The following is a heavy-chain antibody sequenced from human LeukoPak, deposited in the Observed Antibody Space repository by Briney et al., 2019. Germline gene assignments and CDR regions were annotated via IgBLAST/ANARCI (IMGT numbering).Heavy chain of an antibody. CDR1: GFTFSSYW. J-gene: IGHJ3*02. V-gene: IGHV3-7*01. D-gene: IGHD2-21*02. CDR2: IKQDGSEK. CDR3: ARDTVVTARTRAFDI. Sequence: GGSLRLSCAASGFTFSSYWMSWVRQAPGKGLEWVANIKQDGSEKYYVDSVKGRFTISRDNSKNTLYLQMNSLRAEDTAVYYCARDTVVTARTRAFDIWGQGTMVTVSS.